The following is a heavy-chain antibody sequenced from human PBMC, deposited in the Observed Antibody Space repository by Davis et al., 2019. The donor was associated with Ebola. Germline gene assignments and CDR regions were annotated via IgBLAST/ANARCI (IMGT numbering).Heavy chain of an antibody. CDR3: ARDESSGGY. V-gene: IGHV4-34*01. J-gene: IGHJ4*01. Sequence: PGGSLRLSCAVYGGSFSGYYWSWIRQPPGKGLEWIGEINHSGITNYNPSLKSRVTISVDTSKNQFSLQLSSVTAADTAVYYCARDESSGGYWGHGTLVTVSS. CDR2: INHSGIT. D-gene: IGHD3-10*01. CDR1: GGSFSGYY.